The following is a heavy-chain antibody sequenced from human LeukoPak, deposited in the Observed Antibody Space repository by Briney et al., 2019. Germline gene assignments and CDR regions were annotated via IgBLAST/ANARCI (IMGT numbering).Heavy chain of an antibody. J-gene: IGHJ4*02. D-gene: IGHD5-12*01. CDR3: ARDRGSGYDYEDY. Sequence: GASVKVSCKASGYTFTVYYMHWVRQAPGQGLEWMGRINPNSGGTNYAQKFQGRVTMTRDTSISTAYMELSRLGSDDTAVYYCARDRGSGYDYEDYWGQGTLVTVSS. V-gene: IGHV1-2*06. CDR1: GYTFTVYY. CDR2: INPNSGGT.